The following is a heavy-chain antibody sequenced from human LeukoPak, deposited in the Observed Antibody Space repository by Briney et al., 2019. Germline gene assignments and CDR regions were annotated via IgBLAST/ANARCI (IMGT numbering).Heavy chain of an antibody. V-gene: IGHV3-30*18. CDR3: AKVDYDSSGYYGSVFDY. J-gene: IGHJ4*02. CDR2: IPYDGNNE. Sequence: GRSLRLSCAASGFTFSSFGMHWVRQAPGKGLEWVAVIPYDGNNEQYADSVKGRFTISRDNSKNTLYLQMNSLRAEDTAVYYCAKVDYDSSGYYGSVFDYWGQGTLDTVSS. CDR1: GFTFSSFG. D-gene: IGHD3-22*01.